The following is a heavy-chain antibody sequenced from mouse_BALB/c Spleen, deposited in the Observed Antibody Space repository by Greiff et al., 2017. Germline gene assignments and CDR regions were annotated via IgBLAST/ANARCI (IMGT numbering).Heavy chain of an antibody. D-gene: IGHD2-14*01. CDR1: GFSLTSYG. CDR3: ARNWGNDYRYDAWFAY. V-gene: IGHV2-2*02. CDR2: IWSGGST. Sequence: QVHVKQSGPGLVQPSQSLSITCTVSGFSLTSYGVHWVRQSPGKGLEWLGVIWSGGSTDYNAAFISRLSISKDNSKSQVFFKMNSLQANDTAIYYCARNWGNDYRYDAWFAYWGQGTLVTVSA. J-gene: IGHJ3*01.